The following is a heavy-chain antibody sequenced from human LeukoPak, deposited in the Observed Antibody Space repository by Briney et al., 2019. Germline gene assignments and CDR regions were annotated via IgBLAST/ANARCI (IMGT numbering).Heavy chain of an antibody. D-gene: IGHD6-19*01. Sequence: GGSLRLSCAASGLTLSSYWMSWVRQAPGKGVEWIGRIKSKTGGGTTDFAAPVKARFTISRDESKNMLFLQMNSLRTEDTAVYYCTAAVVTLAGLDYWGQGTLVTVSS. J-gene: IGHJ4*02. CDR1: GLTLSSYW. CDR3: TAAVVTLAGLDY. V-gene: IGHV3-15*01. CDR2: IKSKTGGGTT.